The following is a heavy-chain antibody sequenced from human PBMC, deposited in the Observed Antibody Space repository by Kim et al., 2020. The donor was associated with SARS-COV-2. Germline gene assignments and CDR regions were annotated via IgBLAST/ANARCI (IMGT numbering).Heavy chain of an antibody. CDR1: GFTFSSYA. CDR3: AKGNGRKGGQQPIYGMDV. V-gene: IGHV3-23*01. CDR2: ISGSGGST. J-gene: IGHJ6*02. Sequence: GGSLRLSCAASGFTFSSYAMSWVRQAPGKGLEWVSAISGSGGSTYYADSVKGRFTISRDNSKNTLYLQMNSLRAEDTAVYYCAKGNGRKGGQQPIYGMDVWGQGTTVTVSS. D-gene: IGHD6-13*01.